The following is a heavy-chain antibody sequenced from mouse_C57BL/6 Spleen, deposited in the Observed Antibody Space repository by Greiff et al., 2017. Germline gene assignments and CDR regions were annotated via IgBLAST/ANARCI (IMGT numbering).Heavy chain of an antibody. D-gene: IGHD2-4*01. CDR2: IYPGSGST. CDR3: ARGIYYDYGYYFDY. V-gene: IGHV1-55*01. Sequence: QVQLKQPGAELVKPGASVKMSCKASGYTFTSYWITWVKQRPGQGLEWIGDIYPGSGSTNYNEKFKSKATLTVDTSSSTAYMQLSSLTSEDSAVYYCARGIYYDYGYYFDYWGQGTTLTVSS. J-gene: IGHJ2*01. CDR1: GYTFTSYW.